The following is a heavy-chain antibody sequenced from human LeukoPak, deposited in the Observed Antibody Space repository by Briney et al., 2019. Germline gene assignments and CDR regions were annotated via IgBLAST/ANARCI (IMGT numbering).Heavy chain of an antibody. Sequence: SETLSLTCAVYGGSFSGYYWSWIRQPPGKGLEWIGEINHSGSTNYNPSLKSRVTISVDTSKNQSSLKLSSVTAADTAVYYCARLWGSGSYFNWFDPWGQGTLVTVSS. V-gene: IGHV4-34*01. J-gene: IGHJ5*02. CDR1: GGSFSGYY. CDR2: INHSGST. CDR3: ARLWGSGSYFNWFDP. D-gene: IGHD1-26*01.